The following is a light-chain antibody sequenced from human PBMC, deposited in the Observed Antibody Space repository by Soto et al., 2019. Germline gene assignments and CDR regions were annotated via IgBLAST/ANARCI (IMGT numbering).Light chain of an antibody. CDR3: QSYDSSLSNLVV. CDR1: SSNIGSNT. CDR2: SNN. V-gene: IGLV1-44*01. J-gene: IGLJ2*01. Sequence: QSVLTQPPSASGTPGQRVTISCSGSSSNIGSNTVNWYQQLPGTAPKLLIYSNNQRPSGVPDRFSGSKSGTSASLAISGLQSEDEADYYCQSYDSSLSNLVVFGGGTKLTVL.